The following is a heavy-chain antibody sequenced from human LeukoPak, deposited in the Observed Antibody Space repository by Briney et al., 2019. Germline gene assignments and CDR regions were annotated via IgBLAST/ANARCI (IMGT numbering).Heavy chain of an antibody. CDR1: GFTFSWYS. CDR3: ATADRGAFDI. Sequence: GGSLRLSCAVSGFTFSWYSMNWVRQAPGKGLEWLSYITRSSSTIYYADSVKGRFTISRDDAKNSLYLQMNSLRVDDTAVYYCATADRGAFDIWGQGTMVIVSS. J-gene: IGHJ3*02. V-gene: IGHV3-48*01. CDR2: ITRSSSTI.